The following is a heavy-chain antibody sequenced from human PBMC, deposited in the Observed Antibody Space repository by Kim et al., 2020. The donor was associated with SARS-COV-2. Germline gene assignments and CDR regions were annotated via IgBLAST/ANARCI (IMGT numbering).Heavy chain of an antibody. CDR3: ASLGPAATPKPNYYYGMDV. V-gene: IGHV4-34*01. Sequence: SETLSLTCAVYGGSFSGYYWSWIRQPPGKGLEWIGEINHSGSTNYNPSLKSRVTISVDTSKNQFSLKLSSVTAADTAVYYCASLGPAATPKPNYYYGMDVWGQGTTVTVSS. CDR2: INHSGST. J-gene: IGHJ6*02. CDR1: GGSFSGYY. D-gene: IGHD2-2*01.